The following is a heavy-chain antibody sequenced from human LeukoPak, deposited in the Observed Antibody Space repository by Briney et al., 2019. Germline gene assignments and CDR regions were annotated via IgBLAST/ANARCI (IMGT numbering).Heavy chain of an antibody. CDR2: IYYSGST. CDR3: ASISSGWWGGGY. D-gene: IGHD6-19*01. CDR1: GGSISSYY. V-gene: IGHV4-59*08. Sequence: SETLSLTCTVSGGSISSYYWSWIRQPPGKGLEWIGYIYYSGSTNYNPSLKSRVTMSVDTSKNQFSLKLSSVTAADTAVYYCASISSGWWGGGYWGQGTLVTVSS. J-gene: IGHJ4*02.